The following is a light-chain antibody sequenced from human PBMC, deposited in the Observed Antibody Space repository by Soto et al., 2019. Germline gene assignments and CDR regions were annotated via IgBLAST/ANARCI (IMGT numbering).Light chain of an antibody. V-gene: IGLV1-51*01. CDR2: DNN. CDR3: SLYTSENAYV. CDR1: SSNIGNNY. Sequence: QSVLTQSPSVSAAPGQKVTISCSGSSSNIGNNYVSWYQQLPGTAPKLLIYDNNKRPSGIPDRFSGSKSGTSGTLDITGLQTGDEADYYCSLYTSENAYVFGTGTKVTVL. J-gene: IGLJ1*01.